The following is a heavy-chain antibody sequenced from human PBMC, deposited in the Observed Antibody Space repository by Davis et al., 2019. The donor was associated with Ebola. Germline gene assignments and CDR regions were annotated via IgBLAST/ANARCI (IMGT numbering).Heavy chain of an antibody. Sequence: GGSLRLSCAASGFTFSSYAMSWVRQAPGKGLEWVPAISGSGGSTYYADSVKGRFTIPRDNAKNTLYLQMNSLRAEDTAVYYCAKMKRSSWYIDGYYYYGMDVWGQGTTVTVSS. CDR3: AKMKRSSWYIDGYYYYGMDV. V-gene: IGHV3-23*01. D-gene: IGHD6-13*01. CDR2: ISGSGGST. J-gene: IGHJ6*02. CDR1: GFTFSSYA.